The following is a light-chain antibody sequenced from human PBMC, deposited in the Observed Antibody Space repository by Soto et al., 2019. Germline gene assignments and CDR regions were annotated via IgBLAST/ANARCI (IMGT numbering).Light chain of an antibody. CDR1: QTISTW. V-gene: IGKV1-5*03. CDR3: QQYNSYPYT. CDR2: SAS. Sequence: DIQMTQSPSTLSASVGDGVTITCRASQTISTWLAWYQQKPGNFPKLLIYSASRLESEVPSRFSGRGSGTDFTLTISSLQPDDFATYYCQQYNSYPYTFGQGTNLE. J-gene: IGKJ2*01.